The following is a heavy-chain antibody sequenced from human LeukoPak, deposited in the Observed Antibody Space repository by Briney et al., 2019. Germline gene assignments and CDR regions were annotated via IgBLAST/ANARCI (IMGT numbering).Heavy chain of an antibody. CDR3: ARRYFDS. CDR2: IKQDGSAK. CDR1: GFTFSSYA. Sequence: PGGSLRLSCAASGFTFSSYAMSWVRQVPGKGLEWVANIKQDGSAKYYVGSVKGRFTISRDNAKNSLYLQMNSLRAEDTAVYCCARRYFDSWGQGTLVTVSS. V-gene: IGHV3-7*03. J-gene: IGHJ4*02.